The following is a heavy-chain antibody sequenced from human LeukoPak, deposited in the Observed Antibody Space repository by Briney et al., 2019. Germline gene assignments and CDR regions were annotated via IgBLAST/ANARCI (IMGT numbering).Heavy chain of an antibody. D-gene: IGHD3-22*01. V-gene: IGHV4-39*02. CDR2: IYYSGST. Sequence: SETLSLTCTVSGGSTRSSSYYWGWIRQPPGKGLEWIGSIYYSGSTYYNPSLKSRVTISVDTSKNHFSLKLSSVTAADTAVYYCARRHYYDSRGAFDIWGQGTMVTVSS. CDR3: ARRHYYDSRGAFDI. CDR1: GGSTRSSSYY. J-gene: IGHJ3*02.